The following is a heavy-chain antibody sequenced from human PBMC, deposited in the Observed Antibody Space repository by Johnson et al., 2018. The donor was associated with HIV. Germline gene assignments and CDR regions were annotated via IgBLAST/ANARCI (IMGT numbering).Heavy chain of an antibody. V-gene: IGHV3-23*04. CDR3: ARDGRDLVTRGSFDV. J-gene: IGHJ3*01. Sequence: VQLVESGGGVVQPGRSLRLSCAASGFTFSSYAMSWVRPAPGKGLEWVSALSGSGGSTYYAASVKGRFTLSRDNSKNTLYLQMNSRRPEATAVYYCARDGRDLVTRGSFDVWGQGTVVTVSS. CDR2: LSGSGGST. D-gene: IGHD5-18*01. CDR1: GFTFSSYA.